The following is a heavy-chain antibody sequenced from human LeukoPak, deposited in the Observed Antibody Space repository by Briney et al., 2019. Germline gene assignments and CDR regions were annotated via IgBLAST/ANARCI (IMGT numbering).Heavy chain of an antibody. CDR3: ASLWGNDYVWGSYLRDY. Sequence: PGGSLRLSCAASGFTFSSYSMNWVRQAPGKGLEWVSSISSSSSYIYYADSVKGRFTISRDNAKNSLYLQMNSLRAEDTAVYYCASLWGNDYVWGSYLRDYWGQGTLVTVSS. CDR2: ISSSSSYI. J-gene: IGHJ4*02. D-gene: IGHD3-16*01. CDR1: GFTFSSYS. V-gene: IGHV3-21*01.